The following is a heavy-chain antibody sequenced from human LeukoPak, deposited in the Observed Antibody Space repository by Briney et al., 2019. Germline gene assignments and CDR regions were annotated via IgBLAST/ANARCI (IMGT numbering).Heavy chain of an antibody. D-gene: IGHD6-13*01. V-gene: IGHV3-21*04. CDR2: ISSSSSYI. J-gene: IGHJ5*02. Sequence: PGGSLRLSCAASGFTFSSYTMEWVRQAPGKGLEWVSSISSSSSYIHYADSVKGRFTISRDNSKNTLYLQMNSLRAEDTAVYYCAKAQATAGSNWFDPWGQETLVTVSS. CDR1: GFTFSSYT. CDR3: AKAQATAGSNWFDP.